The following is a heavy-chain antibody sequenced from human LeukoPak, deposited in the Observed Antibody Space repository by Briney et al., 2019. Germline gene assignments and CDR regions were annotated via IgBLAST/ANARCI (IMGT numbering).Heavy chain of an antibody. CDR1: GFTFSSDW. V-gene: IGHV3-74*01. CDR3: ARGTVTMVDY. CDR2: INSDGSST. Sequence: GGSLRLSCAASGFTFSSDWMHWVRQAPGKGLVWVSRINSDGSSTSYADSVKGRFTISRDNSKNTLFLQMNSLRAGDTAVYYCARGTVTMVDYWGQGTLVTVSS. J-gene: IGHJ4*02. D-gene: IGHD3-10*01.